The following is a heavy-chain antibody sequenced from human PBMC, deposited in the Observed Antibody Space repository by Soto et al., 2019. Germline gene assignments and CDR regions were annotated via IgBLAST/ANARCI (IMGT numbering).Heavy chain of an antibody. D-gene: IGHD6-13*01. CDR3: ARHALGRGSSSSGAFGYFDY. CDR2: IYYSGST. Sequence: QLQLQESGPGLVKPSETLSLTCTVSGGSISSSSYYWGWIRQPPGKGLEWIGSIYYSGSTYYNPSLKSRVTIAADTSKNQLSLKLSSVTAADTAVYYCARHALGRGSSSSGAFGYFDYWGQGTLVTVSS. CDR1: GGSISSSSYY. V-gene: IGHV4-39*01. J-gene: IGHJ4*02.